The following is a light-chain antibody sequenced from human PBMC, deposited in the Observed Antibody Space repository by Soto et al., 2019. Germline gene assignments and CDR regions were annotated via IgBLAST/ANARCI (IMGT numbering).Light chain of an antibody. V-gene: IGKV3-15*01. CDR1: QSFTSN. J-gene: IGKJ5*01. CDR3: QQYNKWPRT. CDR2: GAS. Sequence: EILMTQSPSSLSASPGERATITCRASQSFTSNLSWYQHKPGQAPKLLIYGASTRATDIPDRFSGSGSGTEFTLTISSLQSEDRAVYSCQQYNKWPRTFGQGTRLEI.